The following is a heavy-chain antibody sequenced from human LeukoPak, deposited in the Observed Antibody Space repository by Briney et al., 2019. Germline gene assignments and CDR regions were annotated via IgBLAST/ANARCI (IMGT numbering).Heavy chain of an antibody. CDR2: ISFSGNTI. J-gene: IGHJ4*02. Sequence: GGSLRLSCAASGFTFSNYEMNWVRQAPGKGLEWVSYISFSGNTIYYADSVKGRFTISRDNAKNSLYLQMNSLRAEDTAVYYCARDRGSSPRFDYWGQGTPVTVSS. V-gene: IGHV3-48*03. CDR1: GFTFSNYE. CDR3: ARDRGSSPRFDY. D-gene: IGHD6-6*01.